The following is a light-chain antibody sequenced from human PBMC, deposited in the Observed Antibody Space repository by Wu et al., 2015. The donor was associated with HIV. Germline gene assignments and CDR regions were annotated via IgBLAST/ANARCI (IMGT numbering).Light chain of an antibody. CDR2: AAS. V-gene: IGKV1-27*01. J-gene: IGKJ2*01. Sequence: DIQMTQSPSSLSASVGDRVTITCRASQDIINYLAWYQQKPGKIPKVLISAASTLQSGVPSRFSGSGSGTVFTLTISSLQPEDVATYYCQHYHTFGQGTKVEI. CDR1: QDIINY. CDR3: QHYHT.